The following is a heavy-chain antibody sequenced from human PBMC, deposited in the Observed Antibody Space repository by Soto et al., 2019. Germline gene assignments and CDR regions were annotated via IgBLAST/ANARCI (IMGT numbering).Heavy chain of an antibody. Sequence: QVQLQQSGPGLVRPSETLSLTCTVSGDSISRYYWSWIRQSPGKGLEWIGYIYDGGSTRYNPSLRSRVTISADTSENHFSLKLSSVTAADTAVYYCARAPTYSYGSGSPYYFYAMDVWGQGTTVTVSS. CDR2: IYDGGST. D-gene: IGHD3-10*01. CDR1: GDSISRYY. CDR3: ARAPTYSYGSGSPYYFYAMDV. J-gene: IGHJ6*02. V-gene: IGHV4-59*01.